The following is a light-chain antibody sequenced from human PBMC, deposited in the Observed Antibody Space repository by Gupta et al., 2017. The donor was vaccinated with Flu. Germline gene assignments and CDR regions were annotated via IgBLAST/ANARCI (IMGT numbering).Light chain of an antibody. Sequence: DIHMTQSPSSLSGSVGDRVTITCRASQSIGRYLNWYQQKPGKAPKLLIYGASTLQSGVPSRFSGRGSGTDFTLTISSLQPEDFATYYCQQGYSDLFTFGPGTKVDI. V-gene: IGKV1-39*01. J-gene: IGKJ3*01. CDR2: GAS. CDR1: QSIGRY. CDR3: QQGYSDLFT.